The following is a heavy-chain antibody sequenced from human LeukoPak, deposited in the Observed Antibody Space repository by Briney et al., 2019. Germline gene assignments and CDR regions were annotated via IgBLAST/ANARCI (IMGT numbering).Heavy chain of an antibody. V-gene: IGHV1-18*01. CDR1: GYTFSNYA. Sequence: ASVKVSCKASGYTFSNYAINWVRQAPGQGLEWMGWISTYNGNTNYAQKLQDRVTMTTDTSTSTAYMELRSLRSDDTAMYYCAREGIRIAAAGTIDYWGQGTLDTVSS. D-gene: IGHD6-13*01. J-gene: IGHJ4*02. CDR3: AREGIRIAAAGTIDY. CDR2: ISTYNGNT.